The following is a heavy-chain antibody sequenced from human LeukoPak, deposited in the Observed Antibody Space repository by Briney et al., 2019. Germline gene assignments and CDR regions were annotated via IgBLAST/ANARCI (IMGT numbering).Heavy chain of an antibody. CDR1: GGSISRYY. J-gene: IGHJ4*02. CDR2: VYYTGST. D-gene: IGHD3-3*01. V-gene: IGHV4-59*12. CDR3: YAAIGGGPQGY. Sequence: NPSETLSLTCTVSGGSISRYYWSWIRQPPGKGLEWIGYVYYTGSTNYNPSLKSRVTISIDTSKNQLSLKLTSVTAADTALYYCYAAIGGGPQGYWGQGTLVTVSS.